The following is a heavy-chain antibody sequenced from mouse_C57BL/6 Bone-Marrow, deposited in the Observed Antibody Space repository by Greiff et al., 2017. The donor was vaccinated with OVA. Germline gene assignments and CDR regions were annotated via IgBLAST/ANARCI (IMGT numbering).Heavy chain of an antibody. Sequence: VQLKESGPGLVKPSQSLSLTCSVTGYSITSGYYWNWIRQFPGNKLEWMGYISYDGSNNYNPSLKNRISITRDTSKNQFFLKLNSVTTEDTATYYCARVGDYGSSYPFAYWGQGTLVTVSA. V-gene: IGHV3-6*01. J-gene: IGHJ3*01. CDR2: ISYDGSN. CDR3: ARVGDYGSSYPFAY. D-gene: IGHD1-1*01. CDR1: GYSITSGYY.